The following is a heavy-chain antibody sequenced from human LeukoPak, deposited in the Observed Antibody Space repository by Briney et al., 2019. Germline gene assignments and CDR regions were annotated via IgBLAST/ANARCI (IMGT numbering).Heavy chain of an antibody. J-gene: IGHJ6*02. D-gene: IGHD2-21*01. CDR2: INPSGGST. Sequence: GASVKLSCTASGYSFTTHYMHWVRQAPGQGLEWMGIINPSGGSTSYAQKFQGRVTMTRDTSTSTVYMELSSLRSEDTAVYYCARDGEESIYYYYGMDVWGQGTTAAASS. CDR3: ARDGEESIYYYYGMDV. CDR1: GYSFTTHY. V-gene: IGHV1-46*01.